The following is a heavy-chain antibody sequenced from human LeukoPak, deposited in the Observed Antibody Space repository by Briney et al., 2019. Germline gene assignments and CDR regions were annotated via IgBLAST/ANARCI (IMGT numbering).Heavy chain of an antibody. D-gene: IGHD3-16*02. CDR3: ARHRSVSRIMITFGGVIGKNWFDP. Sequence: SETLSLTCTVSGGSISSYYWSWIRQPAGKGLEWIGRIYTSGSTNYNPSLKSRVTMSVDTSKNQFSLKLSSVTAADTAVYYCARHRSVSRIMITFGGVIGKNWFDPWGQGTLVTVSS. CDR1: GGSISSYY. V-gene: IGHV4-4*07. J-gene: IGHJ5*02. CDR2: IYTSGST.